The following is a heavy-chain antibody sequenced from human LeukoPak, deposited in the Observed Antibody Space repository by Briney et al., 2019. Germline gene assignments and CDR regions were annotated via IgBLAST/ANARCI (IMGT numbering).Heavy chain of an antibody. Sequence: SQTLSLTCAISGDSVSSNSAAWNWIRQSPSRGLEWLVRTYYRSKWYNDYPVSVKSRITIKPDTSKNQFYLQLNSVTTQHTATYYCARVVVAATGLYYYYYMDVWGKGTTVTVSS. CDR2: TYYRSKWYN. CDR3: ARVVVAATGLYYYYYMDV. CDR1: GDSVSSNSAA. V-gene: IGHV6-1*01. J-gene: IGHJ6*03. D-gene: IGHD2-15*01.